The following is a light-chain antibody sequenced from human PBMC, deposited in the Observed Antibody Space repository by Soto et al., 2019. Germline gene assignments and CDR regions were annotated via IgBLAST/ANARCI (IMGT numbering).Light chain of an antibody. CDR2: GNS. CDR3: LSYDSSLSAYV. CDR1: SSNIGAGYD. Sequence: QSVLAQPPSVSGAPGQKVTISCTVSSSNIGAGYDLHWYQQLPGTAPKLLLYGNSNRPSGVPDRFSGSKSGTSASLAITGLQAEDEADYYCLSYDSSLSAYVFGTGTKVTVL. J-gene: IGLJ1*01. V-gene: IGLV1-40*01.